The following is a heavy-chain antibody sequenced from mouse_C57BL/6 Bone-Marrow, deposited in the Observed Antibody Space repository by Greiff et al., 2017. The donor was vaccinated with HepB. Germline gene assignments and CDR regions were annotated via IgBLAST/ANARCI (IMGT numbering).Heavy chain of an antibody. Sequence: EVQLQESGPGLAKPSQTLSLTCSVSGYSITSYYWNWIRKFPGNKLEYMGYISYSGSTYYNPSLKSRISITRDTSKNQYYLQLNSVPTEDTATYYCARTTMITTSPYYAMDYWGQGTSVTVSS. CDR3: ARTTMITTSPYYAMDY. V-gene: IGHV3-8*01. CDR1: GYSITSYY. J-gene: IGHJ4*01. CDR2: ISYSGST. D-gene: IGHD2-4*01.